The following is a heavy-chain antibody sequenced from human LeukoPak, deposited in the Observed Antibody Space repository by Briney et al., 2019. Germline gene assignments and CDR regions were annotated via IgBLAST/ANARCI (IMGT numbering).Heavy chain of an antibody. J-gene: IGHJ4*02. D-gene: IGHD1-7*01. CDR2: IYYSGST. V-gene: IGHV4-59*01. CDR3: ARGTHGNYNKPFPFDC. CDR1: GGSISSYY. Sequence: SETLSLTCTVSGGSISSYYWSWIRQPPGKGLEWIGYIYYSGSTNYNPSLKSRVTISVDTSKNQFSLKLSSVTAADTAVYYCARGTHGNYNKPFPFDCWGQGTLVTVSS.